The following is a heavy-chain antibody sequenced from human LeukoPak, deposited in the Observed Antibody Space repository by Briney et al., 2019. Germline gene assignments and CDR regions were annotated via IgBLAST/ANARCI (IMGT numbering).Heavy chain of an antibody. V-gene: IGHV3-7*01. CDR1: GFTFSSYW. D-gene: IGHD5-24*01. J-gene: IGHJ6*03. CDR2: IKQDGSEK. Sequence: GGSLRLSCAASGFTFSSYWMSWVRQAPGKGLEWVANIKQDGSEKYYVDSVKGRFTISRDNAKNSLYLQMNSLRAEDTAVYYCARLEGTLDGYNLERYYYYYMDVWGKGTTVTISS. CDR3: ARLEGTLDGYNLERYYYYYMDV.